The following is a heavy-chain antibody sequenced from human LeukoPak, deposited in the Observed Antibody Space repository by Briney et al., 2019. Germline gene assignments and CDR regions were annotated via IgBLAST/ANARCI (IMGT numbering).Heavy chain of an antibody. D-gene: IGHD3-22*01. CDR2: IIPILGIA. CDR3: AGAPYYYDSSGYGWFDP. Sequence: EASVKVSCKASGGTFSSYAISWVRQAPGQGLEWMGRIIPILGIANYAQKFQGRVTITADKSTSTAYMELSSLRSEDTAVYYCAGAPYYYDSSGYGWFDPWGQGTLVTVSS. V-gene: IGHV1-69*04. CDR1: GGTFSSYA. J-gene: IGHJ5*02.